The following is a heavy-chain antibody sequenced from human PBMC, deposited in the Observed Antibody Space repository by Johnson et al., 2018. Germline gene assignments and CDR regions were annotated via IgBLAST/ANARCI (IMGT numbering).Heavy chain of an antibody. CDR2: ISYDGSDK. J-gene: IGHJ6*03. V-gene: IGHV3-30*18. D-gene: IGHD3-16*01. CDR1: GFTFNNYG. Sequence: VQLVESGGGVAQPGRSLRLSCAASGFTFNNYGMHWVRQTPGKGLEWVAVISYDGSDKYYADSVKGRFTISRDSSKNTLYMQMNSLRAEDTAVYYCAKDKRFGDFPYYYYYVDVWGRGTTVTVSS. CDR3: AKDKRFGDFPYYYYYVDV.